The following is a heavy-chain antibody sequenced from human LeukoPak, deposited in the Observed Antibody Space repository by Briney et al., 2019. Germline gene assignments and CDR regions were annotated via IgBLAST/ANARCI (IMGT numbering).Heavy chain of an antibody. D-gene: IGHD4-23*01. V-gene: IGHV4-39*07. Sequence: PSETLSLTCTVSGGSNSSSSYYWGWIRQPPGKGLEWIGSIYYSGSTYYNPSLKSRVTISVDTSKNQFSLKLSSVTAAVTAVYYCARVRYGGNSEYYFDYWGQGTLVTVSS. CDR2: IYYSGST. CDR3: ARVRYGGNSEYYFDY. J-gene: IGHJ4*02. CDR1: GGSNSSSSYY.